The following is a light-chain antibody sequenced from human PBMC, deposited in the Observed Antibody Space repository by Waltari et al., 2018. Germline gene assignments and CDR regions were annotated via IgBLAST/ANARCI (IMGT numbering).Light chain of an antibody. V-gene: IGKV1-33*01. CDR3: QQYDNLPPLS. CDR2: DAS. J-gene: IGKJ4*01. Sequence: DIQLTQSPSSLSASVGARVTITCQASQDITNFLNWYQQKPGKAPKLLIYDASKLQTGVPSRFSGSGSGTDFTFTISSLQPEDVATYFCQQYDNLPPLSFGGGTKVDIK. CDR1: QDITNF.